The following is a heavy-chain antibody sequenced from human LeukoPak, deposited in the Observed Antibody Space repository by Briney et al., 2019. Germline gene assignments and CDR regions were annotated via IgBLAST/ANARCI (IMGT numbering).Heavy chain of an antibody. V-gene: IGHV4-59*08. D-gene: IGHD3-22*01. Sequence: SETLSLTCTVSGGSISYYYWSWIRQPPGKGLEWIGYIYYSGSTNYNPSLKSRVTISADTSKNQFSLKLSSVTAADTAVYYCASYDSSGASGNWGQGTLVTVSS. J-gene: IGHJ4*02. CDR1: GGSISYYY. CDR2: IYYSGST. CDR3: ASYDSSGASGN.